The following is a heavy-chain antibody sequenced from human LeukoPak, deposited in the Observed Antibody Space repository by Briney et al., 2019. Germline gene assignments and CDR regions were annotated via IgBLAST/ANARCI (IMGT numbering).Heavy chain of an antibody. V-gene: IGHV4-39*07. J-gene: IGHJ4*02. CDR2: IYYSDST. D-gene: IGHD3-3*01. CDR1: GGSISSSSYY. CDR3: ARLSLHLLEWSPTKGKEMHYFDY. Sequence: SETLSLTCTVSGGSISSSSYYWGWIRQPPGKGLEWIGSIYYSDSTYYNPSLKSRVTISVDTSKNQFSLKLSSVTAADTAVYYCARLSLHLLEWSPTKGKEMHYFDYWGQGTLVTVSS.